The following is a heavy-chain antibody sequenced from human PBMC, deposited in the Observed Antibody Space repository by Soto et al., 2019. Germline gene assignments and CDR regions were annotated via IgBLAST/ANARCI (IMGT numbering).Heavy chain of an antibody. D-gene: IGHD2-2*02. J-gene: IGHJ6*02. CDR3: ARSAPAAIRGYYYYGMDV. CDR2: IYYSGST. CDR1: GGSISSGGYY. Sequence: PSETLSLTCTVSGGSISSGGYYWSWIRQHPGKDLEWIGYIYYSGSTYYNPSLKSRVTISVDTSKNQFSLKLSSVTAADTAVYYCARSAPAAIRGYYYYGMDVWGQGTTVTVSS. V-gene: IGHV4-31*03.